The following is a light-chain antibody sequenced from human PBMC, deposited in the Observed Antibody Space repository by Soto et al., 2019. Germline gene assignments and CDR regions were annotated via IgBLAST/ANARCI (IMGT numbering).Light chain of an antibody. CDR1: QGISNY. CDR3: QKYTGDPPFT. V-gene: IGKV1-27*01. Sequence: DIQMTQSPSSLSASVGDRVTITCRASQGISNYLAWYQQKPGKVPKLLIYSSSTLQSGVPSRFSGSGSGTDFTLTISSLQPEDVATYYCQKYTGDPPFTFGPGTTVDLK. J-gene: IGKJ3*01. CDR2: SSS.